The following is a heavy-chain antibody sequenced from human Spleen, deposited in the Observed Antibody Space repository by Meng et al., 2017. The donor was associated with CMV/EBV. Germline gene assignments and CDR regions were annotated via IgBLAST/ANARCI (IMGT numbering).Heavy chain of an antibody. CDR1: SGVG. CDR2: IHWDDDK. CDR3: ARLTFYYDSSGYYEYYFDY. J-gene: IGHJ4*02. V-gene: IGHV2-5*02. Sequence: SGVGVGWIRQPPGKALEWLAVIHWDDDKRYSPSLNSKFTITKDTSKNQVVLTMANMDPVDTATYYCARLTFYYDSSGYYEYYFDYWGQGTLVTVSS. D-gene: IGHD3-22*01.